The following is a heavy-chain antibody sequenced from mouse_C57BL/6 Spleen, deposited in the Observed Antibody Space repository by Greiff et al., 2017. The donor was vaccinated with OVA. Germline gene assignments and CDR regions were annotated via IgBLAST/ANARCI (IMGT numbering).Heavy chain of an antibody. J-gene: IGHJ3*01. CDR3: ARHVWFAY. V-gene: IGHV5-9*01. Sequence: EVHLVESGGGLVKPGGSLKLSCAASGFTFSSYTMSWVRQTPEKRLEWVATISGGGGNTYYPDSVKGRFTISRDNAKNTLYLQMSSLRSEDTALYYCARHVWFAYWGQGTLVTVSA. CDR2: ISGGGGNT. CDR1: GFTFSSYT.